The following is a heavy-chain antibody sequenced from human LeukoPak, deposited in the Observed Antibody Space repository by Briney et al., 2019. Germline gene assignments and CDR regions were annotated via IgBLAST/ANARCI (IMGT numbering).Heavy chain of an antibody. J-gene: IGHJ4*02. Sequence: GGSLRLSCAASGFTFSSYDMHWVRQATGKGLEWVSAIGTAGDTYYPGSVKGRFTISRENAKNSLYLQMNSLRAGDTAVYYCARGDGYNYRCIDYWGQGTLVTVSS. CDR1: GFTFSSYD. CDR2: IGTAGDT. V-gene: IGHV3-13*01. D-gene: IGHD5-24*01. CDR3: ARGDGYNYRCIDY.